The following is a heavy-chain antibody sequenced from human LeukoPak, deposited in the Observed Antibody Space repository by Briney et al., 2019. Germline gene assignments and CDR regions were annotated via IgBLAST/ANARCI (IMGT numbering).Heavy chain of an antibody. J-gene: IGHJ4*02. CDR2: FYYRGNI. CDR3: ARHDGVY. D-gene: IGHD3-3*01. V-gene: IGHV4-39*01. CDR1: GGSINSRNYY. Sequence: SETLSLTCTVSGGSINSRNYYWGWIRQPPGKGLEWIGSFYYRGNIYYNPSLKSRVTISEDTSKNQFSLKLSSVTAADTAVYYCARHDGVYWGQGTLVTVSS.